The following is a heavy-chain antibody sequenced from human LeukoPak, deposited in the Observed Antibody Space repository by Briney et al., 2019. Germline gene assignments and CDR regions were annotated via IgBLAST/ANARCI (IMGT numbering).Heavy chain of an antibody. CDR2: INHSGST. D-gene: IGHD6-13*01. J-gene: IGHJ4*02. Sequence: SETLSLTCAVYGGSFSGYHWSWIRQPPGKGLEWIGEINHSGSTNYNPSLKSRVTITVDTSKNQFSLKLSSVTAADTAVYYCASTYSSSWYYWGQGTLVTVSP. CDR3: ASTYSSSWYY. V-gene: IGHV4-34*01. CDR1: GGSFSGYH.